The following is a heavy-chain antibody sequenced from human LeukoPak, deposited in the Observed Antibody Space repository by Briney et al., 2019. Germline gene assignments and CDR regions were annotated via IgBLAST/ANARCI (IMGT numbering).Heavy chain of an antibody. Sequence: GGSLRLSCAASGFTFSDYYMSWLRQAPGKGLEWVSYISSSSSYTNYADSVKGRFTISRDNAKNSLYLQMNSLRAEDTAVYYCARINRPQYCGSTSCPPYYYYGMDVWGQGTTVTVSS. V-gene: IGHV3-11*03. CDR1: GFTFSDYY. J-gene: IGHJ6*02. CDR2: ISSSSSYT. D-gene: IGHD2-2*01. CDR3: ARINRPQYCGSTSCPPYYYYGMDV.